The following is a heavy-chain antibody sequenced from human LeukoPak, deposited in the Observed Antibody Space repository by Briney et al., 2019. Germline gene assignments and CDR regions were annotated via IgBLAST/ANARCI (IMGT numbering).Heavy chain of an antibody. Sequence: GGSLRLSCAASGFIFSTYSINWVRQAPGKGLEWVSHISSSSSSIYYADSVKGRFIISRDNAKNSLYLQMNSLRDEDTAVYYCARSGYGSRWYFFDHWGQGTLVTVSS. CDR3: ARSGYGSRWYFFDH. J-gene: IGHJ4*02. CDR2: ISSSSSSI. CDR1: GFIFSTYS. V-gene: IGHV3-48*02. D-gene: IGHD6-13*01.